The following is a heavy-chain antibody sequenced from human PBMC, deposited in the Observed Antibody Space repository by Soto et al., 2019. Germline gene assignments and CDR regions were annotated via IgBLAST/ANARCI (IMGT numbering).Heavy chain of an antibody. Sequence: GESLKISCKGSGYSFTSYWISWVRQMPGKGLEWMGRIDPSDSYTNYSPSFQGHVTISADKSISTAYLQWSSLKASDTAMYYCARLGGDSSGFDAFDIWGQGTMVTVSS. V-gene: IGHV5-10-1*01. CDR2: IDPSDSYT. CDR1: GYSFTSYW. CDR3: ARLGGDSSGFDAFDI. J-gene: IGHJ3*02. D-gene: IGHD3-22*01.